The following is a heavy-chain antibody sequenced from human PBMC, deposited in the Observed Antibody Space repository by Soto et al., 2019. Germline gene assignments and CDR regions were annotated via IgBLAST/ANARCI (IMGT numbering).Heavy chain of an antibody. J-gene: IGHJ4*02. Sequence: QVQLVQSGAEVKKPGASVKVSCKASGYTFTSYAMHWVRQAPGQRLEWMGWINAGNGNTKYSQKFQGRVTITRDTSASTADRELSSPRSDDTAVYYCARALGVVTDDYWGQGTLVTVSS. CDR2: INAGNGNT. CDR3: ARALGVVTDDY. D-gene: IGHD2-15*01. CDR1: GYTFTSYA. V-gene: IGHV1-3*01.